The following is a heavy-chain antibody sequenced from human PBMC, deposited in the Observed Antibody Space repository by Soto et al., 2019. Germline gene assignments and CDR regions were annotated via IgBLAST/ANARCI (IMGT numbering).Heavy chain of an antibody. CDR3: ARTCSSGGSCYPEY. Sequence: SVEGSWKACGGGFGSCSRRWVRHAPGQGLEWVGWVGVHSGDTSSAQNFQGRVTMTTDTSASTAYMEVGSLRSDDTAVYYCARTCSSGGSCYPEYWGERTLVTVSS. CDR1: GGGFGSCS. J-gene: IGHJ4*02. CDR2: VGVHSGDT. D-gene: IGHD2-15*01. V-gene: IGHV1-18*01.